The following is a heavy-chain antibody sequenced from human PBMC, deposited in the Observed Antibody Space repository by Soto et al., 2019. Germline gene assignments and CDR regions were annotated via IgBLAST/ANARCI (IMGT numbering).Heavy chain of an antibody. Sequence: SGPTLVNPTQTLTLTCTFSGFSLSTSGVGVGWIRQPPGKALEWLALIYWDDDKRYSPSLKIRLTITKDTTKNQVVLTVTNMDPVDTATYYCARSYYYYDSSGYLDYWGQGTLVTVSS. V-gene: IGHV2-5*02. J-gene: IGHJ4*02. D-gene: IGHD3-22*01. CDR2: IYWDDDK. CDR3: ARSYYYYDSSGYLDY. CDR1: GFSLSTSGVG.